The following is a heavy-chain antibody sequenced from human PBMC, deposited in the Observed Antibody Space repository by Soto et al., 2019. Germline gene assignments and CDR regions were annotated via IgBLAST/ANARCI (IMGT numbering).Heavy chain of an antibody. CDR2: ISAYNGNT. CDR1: GYTFTSYG. V-gene: IGHV1-18*01. D-gene: IGHD6-6*01. J-gene: IGHJ5*02. CDR3: ARVVRSVTARKGYWFDP. Sequence: QVQLVQSGAEVKKPGASGKVACKASGYTFTSYGISWVRQAPGQGLEWMGWISAYNGNTNYAQKLQGRVTMTTDTSTSIAYMELRSLRSDDTAVYYCARVVRSVTARKGYWFDPWGQGTLVTVSS.